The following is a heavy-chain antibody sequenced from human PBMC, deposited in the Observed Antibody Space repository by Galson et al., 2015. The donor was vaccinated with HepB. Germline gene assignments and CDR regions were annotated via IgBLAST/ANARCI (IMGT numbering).Heavy chain of an antibody. CDR2: ITSGSST. CDR3: AKDLRLRDIVLQPALDY. J-gene: IGHJ4*02. CDR1: GFSLRTYA. V-gene: IGHV3-23*01. D-gene: IGHD2-8*01. Sequence: SLRLSCAASGFSLRTYAMNWVRQAPGKGLEWISIITSGSSTYYADSVKGRFTISRDDSKNTLYLQMKSLRVEDTAVYYCAKDLRLRDIVLQPALDYWGQGILVTVSS.